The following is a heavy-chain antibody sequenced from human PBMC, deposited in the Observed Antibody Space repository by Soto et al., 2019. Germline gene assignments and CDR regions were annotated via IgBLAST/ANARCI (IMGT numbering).Heavy chain of an antibody. V-gene: IGHV3-7*01. D-gene: IGHD3-3*01. J-gene: IGHJ3*02. CDR3: ARPWTSDYTADGYDI. Sequence: GGSLRLSCAASGFPFSNYWMTWVRQAPGKGLEWVAIIKLDGSEKYYVDSVKGRFTISRDNAKNSLSLQMNSLRAEDTALYYCARPWTSDYTADGYDIWGQGTMVTGS. CDR2: IKLDGSEK. CDR1: GFPFSNYW.